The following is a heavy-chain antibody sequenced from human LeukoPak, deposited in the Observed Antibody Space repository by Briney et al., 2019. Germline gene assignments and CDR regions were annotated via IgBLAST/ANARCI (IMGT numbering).Heavy chain of an antibody. CDR3: ATPRGGATTPRFDY. D-gene: IGHD1-26*01. J-gene: IGHJ4*02. CDR1: GFTFSSYS. CDR2: ISSSSSYI. V-gene: IGHV3-21*01. Sequence: GGSLRLSCAASGFTFSSYSMNWVRQAPGKGLEWVSSISSSSSYIYYADSVKGRFTFSRDNAKNSLYQQMNSLRAEDTAVYYCATPRGGATTPRFDYWGQGTLVTVSS.